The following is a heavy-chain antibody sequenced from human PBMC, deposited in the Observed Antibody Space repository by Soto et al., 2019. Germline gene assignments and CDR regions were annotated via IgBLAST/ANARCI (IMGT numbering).Heavy chain of an antibody. CDR2: IILPFGTP. V-gene: IGHV1-69*13. Sequence: SVKVSCKASGTTFSNFAIGWVRQASGQGLEWMGGIILPFGTPNYAQKFQGRVTISADESMTTVYMELRGLQSGDTAVYYCVRGPDYEGYFDYWGQGTLVTVSS. CDR3: VRGPDYEGYFDY. J-gene: IGHJ4*02. D-gene: IGHD3-22*01. CDR1: GTTFSNFA.